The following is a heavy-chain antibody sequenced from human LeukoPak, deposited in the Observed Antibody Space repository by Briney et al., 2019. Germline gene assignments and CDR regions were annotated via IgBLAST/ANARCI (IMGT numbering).Heavy chain of an antibody. CDR3: ARDPLILYGMDV. Sequence: PGGSLRLSCAASGFTFSSYGMHWVRQAPGKGLEWVAVIWYDGSNKYYADSVKGRFTISRDNSKNTLYLQMNSLRAEDTAVYYCARDPLILYGMDVWGQGTTVTVSS. V-gene: IGHV3-33*01. J-gene: IGHJ6*02. CDR1: GFTFSSYG. CDR2: IWYDGSNK.